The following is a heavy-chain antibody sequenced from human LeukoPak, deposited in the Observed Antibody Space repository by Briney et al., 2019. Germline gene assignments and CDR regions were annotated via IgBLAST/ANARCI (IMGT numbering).Heavy chain of an antibody. V-gene: IGHV1-24*01. J-gene: IGHJ4*02. D-gene: IGHD3-22*01. CDR2: FDPEDGET. Sequence: ASVKVSCKVSGYTLTELSMHWVRQAPGKGLEWMGGFDPEDGETIYAQKFQGRVTMTEDTSTDTAYMELSSLRSEDTAVYYCARDLSGSGYYSGHFDYWGQGTLVTVSS. CDR1: GYTLTELS. CDR3: ARDLSGSGYYSGHFDY.